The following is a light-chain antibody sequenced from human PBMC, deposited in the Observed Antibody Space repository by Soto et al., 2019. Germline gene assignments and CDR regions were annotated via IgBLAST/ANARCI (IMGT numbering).Light chain of an antibody. CDR2: GAS. V-gene: IGKV3-20*01. Sequence: EIVLTQSPGTLSLSAGERATLSCRASQTISSNYLAWYQQKPGHAPRLRSFGASYRATGIPDRFSGSGSGTGFTLSISSVEPEDLAVNYCQPYGRSPPELTFGPGTKVDIK. CDR3: QPYGRSPPELT. J-gene: IGKJ3*01. CDR1: QTISSNY.